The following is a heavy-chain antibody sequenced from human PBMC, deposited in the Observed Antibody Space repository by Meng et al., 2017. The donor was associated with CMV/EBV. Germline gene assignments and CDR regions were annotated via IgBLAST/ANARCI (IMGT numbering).Heavy chain of an antibody. CDR1: GFTFSSYG. J-gene: IGHJ4*02. CDR2: ISYDGSNK. V-gene: IGHV3-30*18. D-gene: IGHD2-15*01. CDR3: AKDFRYCSGGSCQPI. Sequence: SGFTFSSYGMHWVRKAPGKGLEWVTVISYDGSNKYYADSVKGRFTISRDNSKNTLYLQMNSLRAEDTAVYYCAKDFRYCSGGSCQPIWGQGTLVTVSS.